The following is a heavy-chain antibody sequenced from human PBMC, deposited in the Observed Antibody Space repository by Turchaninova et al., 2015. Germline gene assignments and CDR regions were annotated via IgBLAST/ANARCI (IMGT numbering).Heavy chain of an antibody. J-gene: IGHJ4*02. Sequence: QVQLQQWGAGLLKPSETLSLPCAVYGGSFSGFYWTLIRQPPGKGLEWIGEINHSGSTNYNPSLKSRVTISVDTSKSQFSLKVTSVTAADTAVYYCARGYRLDYWGQGTLVTVSS. CDR1: GGSFSGFY. V-gene: IGHV4-34*01. CDR2: INHSGST. CDR3: ARGYRLDY.